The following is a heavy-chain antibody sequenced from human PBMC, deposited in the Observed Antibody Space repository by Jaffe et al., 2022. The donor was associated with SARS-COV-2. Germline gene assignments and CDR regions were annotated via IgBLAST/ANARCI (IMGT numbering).Heavy chain of an antibody. CDR1: GFTFSSYA. CDR3: AKAFGEHVDTREHDYYDSSGYEYYFDY. Sequence: EVQLLESGGGLVQPGGSLRLSCAASGFTFSSYAMSWVRQAPGKGLEWVSAISGSGGSTYYADSVKGRFTISRDNSKNTLYLQMNSLRAEDTAVYYCAKAFGEHVDTREHDYYDSSGYEYYFDYWGQGTLVTVSS. V-gene: IGHV3-23*01. J-gene: IGHJ4*02. D-gene: IGHD3-22*01. CDR2: ISGSGGST.